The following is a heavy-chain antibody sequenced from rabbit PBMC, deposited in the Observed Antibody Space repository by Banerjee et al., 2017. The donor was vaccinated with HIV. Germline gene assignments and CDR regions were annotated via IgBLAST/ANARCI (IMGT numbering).Heavy chain of an antibody. J-gene: IGHJ3*01. Sequence: QEQLVESGGGLVQPGGSLKLSCKASGFDFSSYGVSWVRQAPGKGLEWIGYIDPVFRSTWYASWAKGRFTISKTSSTTVTLQMTSLTAADTATYFCARDQTGDGVSVHTLWGQGTLVTVS. CDR3: ARDQTGDGVSVHTL. CDR1: GFDFSSYG. CDR2: IDPVFRST. V-gene: IGHV1S39*01. D-gene: IGHD2-1*01.